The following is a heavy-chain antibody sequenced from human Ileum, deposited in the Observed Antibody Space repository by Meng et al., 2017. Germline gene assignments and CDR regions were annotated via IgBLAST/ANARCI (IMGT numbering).Heavy chain of an antibody. CDR1: AGFISSNNYY. Sequence: LRLLESGPGLVKPSETLSLTCSVSAGFISSNNYYWGSIRQPPGKGLEWIGSMYYSGSTYYNPSLKNRVTISRDLSKNQLYLNLYFVTAADTAVYYCGRAPDYWGQGTLVTVSS. CDR3: GRAPDY. J-gene: IGHJ4*02. V-gene: IGHV4-39*07. CDR2: MYYSGST.